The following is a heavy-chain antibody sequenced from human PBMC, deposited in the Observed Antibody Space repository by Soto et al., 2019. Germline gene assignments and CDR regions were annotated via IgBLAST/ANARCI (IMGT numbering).Heavy chain of an antibody. CDR1: GGTFSSYA. V-gene: IGHV1-69*13. CDR2: IIPIFGTA. J-gene: IGHJ4*02. Sequence: SVKVSCKASGGTFSSYAIRWVRQAPGQGLEWMGGIIPIFGTANYAQKFQGRVTITADESTSTAYMELSSLRSEDTAVYYCARGSNYYDSSGYIGYWGQGTLVTVSS. CDR3: ARGSNYYDSSGYIGY. D-gene: IGHD3-22*01.